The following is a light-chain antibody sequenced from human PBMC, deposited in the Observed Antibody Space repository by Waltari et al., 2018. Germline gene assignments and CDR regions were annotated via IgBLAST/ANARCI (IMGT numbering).Light chain of an antibody. Sequence: DIVMTQTQLSLPITPGEPASISCNSSKSLLHSNGNTYLHWYLQMPGQSPQLLIYGGSNRASGVPDRFSGSGSGTDFTLKISKLEAEDVGVYYCVQAIAFPLTFGGGTKVEIK. V-gene: IGKV2-40*01. CDR1: KSLLHSNGNTY. J-gene: IGKJ4*01. CDR2: GGS. CDR3: VQAIAFPLT.